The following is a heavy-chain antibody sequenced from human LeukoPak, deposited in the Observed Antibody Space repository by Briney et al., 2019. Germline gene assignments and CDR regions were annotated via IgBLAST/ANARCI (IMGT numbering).Heavy chain of an antibody. V-gene: IGHV3-23*01. CDR2: ISGSGGST. Sequence: GGSLRLSCAASGFTFSSYAMRWVRQAPGKGLEWVSAISGSGGSTYYADSVKGRFTISRDNSKNTLYLQMNSLRAEDTAVYYCAKPDPYGYTWVYYYGMDVWGQGTTVTVSS. CDR3: AKPDPYGYTWVYYYGMDV. CDR1: GFTFSSYA. J-gene: IGHJ6*02. D-gene: IGHD5-18*01.